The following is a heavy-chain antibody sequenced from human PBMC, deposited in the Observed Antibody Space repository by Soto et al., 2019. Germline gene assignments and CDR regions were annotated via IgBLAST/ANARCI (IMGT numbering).Heavy chain of an antibody. CDR2: ISGSGGST. V-gene: IGHV3-23*01. Sequence: EVQLLESGGGLVQPGGSLRLSCAASCFTFSSYAMSWVRQAPGKGLEWVSDISGSGGSTYYADSVKGRVTISRANSKNTLYLQMNSLRAEDTAVYYCAKDCDYGGNSGVGYYFDYWGQGPLVTVSS. CDR1: CFTFSSYA. J-gene: IGHJ4*02. CDR3: AKDCDYGGNSGVGYYFDY. D-gene: IGHD4-17*01.